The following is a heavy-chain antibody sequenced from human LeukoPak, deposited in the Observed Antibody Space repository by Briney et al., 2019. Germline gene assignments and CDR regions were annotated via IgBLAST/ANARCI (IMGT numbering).Heavy chain of an antibody. V-gene: IGHV3-23*01. D-gene: IGHD4-23*01. Sequence: SCKASGGTFSSYGMSWVRQAPGKGLEWVSAISGRDSNTYYADSVEGRFTISRDNSKDTLYLQMNSLSAEDTAVYYCAKRSDYGDNGNYFDYWGQGTPVTVSS. CDR1: GGTFSSYG. CDR3: AKRSDYGDNGNYFDY. CDR2: ISGRDSNT. J-gene: IGHJ4*02.